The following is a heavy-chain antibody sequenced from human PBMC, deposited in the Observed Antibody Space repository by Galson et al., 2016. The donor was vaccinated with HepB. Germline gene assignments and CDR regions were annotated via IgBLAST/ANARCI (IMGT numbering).Heavy chain of an antibody. CDR3: AKGYGSGRSGFDS. CDR2: ISYSGTT. V-gene: IGHV4-31*03. J-gene: IGHJ4*02. D-gene: IGHD3-10*01. CDR1: GGSISSGPHF. Sequence: TLSLTCTVSGGSISSGPHFWNWIRQHAGKGLEWIGYISYSGTTYYNPSLLSRVSMSLDRSKNHFSLRLNSVTAADTAVYYCAKGYGSGRSGFDSWGQGIPVTVSS.